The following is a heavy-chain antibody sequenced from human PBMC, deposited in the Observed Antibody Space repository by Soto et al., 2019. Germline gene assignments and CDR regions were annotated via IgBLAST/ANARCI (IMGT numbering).Heavy chain of an antibody. CDR3: ATDSGGQLWFDY. Sequence: SVKVSCKASGGTFSSYAISWVRQAPGQGLEWMGGIIPIFGTANYAQKFQGRVTITADKSTSTAYMELSSLRSEDTAVYYCATDSGGQLWFDYWGQGTLVTVSS. CDR2: IIPIFGTA. CDR1: GGTFSSYA. J-gene: IGHJ4*02. D-gene: IGHD5-18*01. V-gene: IGHV1-69*06.